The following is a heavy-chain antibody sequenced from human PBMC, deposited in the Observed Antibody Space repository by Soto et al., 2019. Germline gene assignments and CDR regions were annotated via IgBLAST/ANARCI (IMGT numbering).Heavy chain of an antibody. V-gene: IGHV4-4*07. J-gene: IGHJ4*02. CDR2: IYTSGST. D-gene: IGHD6-13*01. Sequence: PSETLSLTCTVSGGSISSYYWSWIRQPAGKGLEWIGRIYTSGSTNYNPSLKSRVTMSLDTSKNLFSLKLSAVTAADTAVYYCARDSPLGAAAVDFDYWGQGTLVTVSS. CDR3: ARDSPLGAAAVDFDY. CDR1: GGSISSYY.